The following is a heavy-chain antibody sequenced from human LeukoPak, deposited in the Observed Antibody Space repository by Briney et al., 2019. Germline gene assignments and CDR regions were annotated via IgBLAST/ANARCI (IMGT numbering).Heavy chain of an antibody. J-gene: IGHJ6*03. CDR2: INPSGGST. CDR1: GYTFTGYY. CDR3: GTGRNYYYYMDV. Sequence: ASVKVSCKASGYTFTGYYMHWVRQAPGQGLEWMGIINPSGGSTSYAQKFQGRVTMTRDMSTSTVYMELSSLRSEDTAVYYCGTGRNYYYYMDVWGKGTTVTVSS. D-gene: IGHD2-15*01. V-gene: IGHV1-46*01.